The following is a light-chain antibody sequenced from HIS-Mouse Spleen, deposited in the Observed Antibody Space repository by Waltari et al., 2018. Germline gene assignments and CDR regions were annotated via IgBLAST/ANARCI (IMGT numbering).Light chain of an antibody. CDR3: QQLNSYPPT. Sequence: DIQLTQSPSFLSASVGDRVTITCRASQGISSYLAWYQQKPGKASKLLIYAASTLQSGVPSRLSGSGSGTEFTLTISSLQPEDFATYYCQQLNSYPPTFGQGTKVEIK. V-gene: IGKV1-9*01. J-gene: IGKJ1*01. CDR1: QGISSY. CDR2: AAS.